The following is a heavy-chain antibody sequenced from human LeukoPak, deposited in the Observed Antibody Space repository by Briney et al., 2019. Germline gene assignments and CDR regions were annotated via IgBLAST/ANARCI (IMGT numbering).Heavy chain of an antibody. Sequence: PGGSLRLSCAASGFTLSSYAMPWVRQAPGKGLGGVAVISYDGSNKYYADSVKGRFTISRDNSKNTLYLQMNSLRAEDTAVYYCARDRVVVVVAATRPIGYFDYWGQGTLVTVSS. CDR3: ARDRVVVVVAATRPIGYFDY. V-gene: IGHV3-30*04. D-gene: IGHD2-15*01. CDR2: ISYDGSNK. J-gene: IGHJ4*02. CDR1: GFTLSSYA.